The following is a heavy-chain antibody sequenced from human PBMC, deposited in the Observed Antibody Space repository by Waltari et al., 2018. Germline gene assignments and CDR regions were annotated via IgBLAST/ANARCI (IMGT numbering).Heavy chain of an antibody. CDR1: GDSVSIAYL. J-gene: IGHJ5*02. CDR3: ARDRGRGLYLDT. V-gene: IGHV4-4*02. D-gene: IGHD2-15*01. CDR2: VHGSGRT. Sequence: QLQLQESGPGLVKPSGTLSLSCAVSGDSVSIAYLWNWVRQSPQKGLEWIGQVHGSGRTNYNPSFASRVTVSLDTSKNLFSLKVTSATAADTAVYYCARDRGRGLYLDTWGPGTLVTVSP.